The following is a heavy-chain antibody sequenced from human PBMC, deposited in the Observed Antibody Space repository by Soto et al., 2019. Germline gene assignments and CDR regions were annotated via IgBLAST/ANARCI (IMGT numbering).Heavy chain of an antibody. D-gene: IGHD3-10*01. CDR2: ISGSGGST. J-gene: IGHJ6*02. CDR3: AKTRGGWYGELLYDYYYYYGMDV. CDR1: GFTFSSYA. Sequence: GGSLRLSCAASGFTFSSYAMSWVRQAPGKGLEWVSAISGSGGSTYYADSVKGRFTISRDNSKNTLYLQMNSLRAEDTAVYYCAKTRGGWYGELLYDYYYYYGMDVWGQGTTVTVSS. V-gene: IGHV3-23*01.